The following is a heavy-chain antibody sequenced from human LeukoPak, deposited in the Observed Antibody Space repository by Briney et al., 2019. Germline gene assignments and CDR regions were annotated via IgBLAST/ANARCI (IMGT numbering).Heavy chain of an antibody. CDR3: ARASGTSPGVGSFFRYYYYMDV. J-gene: IGHJ6*03. Sequence: SVKVSCKASGGTFSSYAISWVRQAPGQGLEWMGGIIPIFGTANYAQKFQGRVTITTDESTSTAYMELSSLRSEDTAVYYCARASGTSPGVGSFFRYYYYMDVWGKGTTVTVSS. V-gene: IGHV1-69*05. CDR2: IIPIFGTA. D-gene: IGHD6-25*01. CDR1: GGTFSSYA.